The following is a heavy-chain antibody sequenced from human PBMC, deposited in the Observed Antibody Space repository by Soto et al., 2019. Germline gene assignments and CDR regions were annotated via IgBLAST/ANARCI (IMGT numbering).Heavy chain of an antibody. D-gene: IGHD4-17*01. V-gene: IGHV4-31*03. CDR2: IYYSGSA. CDR3: AREGGDPYYFDS. CDR1: GGSISGGRYY. J-gene: IGHJ4*02. Sequence: SETLSLTCTVSGGSISGGRYYWTWIPQHPGKGLDWIGYIYYSGSAYYNPSLKSRVTISVDTSKNQFSLNLSSVTAADTAVYYCAREGGDPYYFDSWGQGALVTVSS.